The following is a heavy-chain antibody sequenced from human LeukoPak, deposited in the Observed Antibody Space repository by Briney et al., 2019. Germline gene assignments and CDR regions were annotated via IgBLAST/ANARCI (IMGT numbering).Heavy chain of an antibody. CDR1: GFTFDDYA. CDR3: AALDSGNYYGDY. CDR2: ISWNSGSI. V-gene: IGHV3-9*01. Sequence: GGSLRLSCVASGFTFDDYAMHWVRQAPGQGLEWVSGISWNSGSIGYADSVKGRFTISRDNAKNSLYLQMNSLRPEDTALYYCAALDSGNYYGDYWGQGTLVTVSS. D-gene: IGHD1-26*01. J-gene: IGHJ4*02.